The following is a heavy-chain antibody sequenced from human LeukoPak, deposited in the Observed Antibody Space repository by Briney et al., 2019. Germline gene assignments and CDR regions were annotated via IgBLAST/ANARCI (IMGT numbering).Heavy chain of an antibody. Sequence: ASVKVSCKASGYTFTGYYMHWVRQAPGQGLEWMGWINPNSGGTNYAQKFQGRVTMTRDTSISTAYMELSRLRSDDTAVYYCARVRRCSGGSCYHLDYWGQGTLVTVSS. CDR1: GYTFTGYY. CDR2: INPNSGGT. J-gene: IGHJ4*02. V-gene: IGHV1-2*02. D-gene: IGHD2-15*01. CDR3: ARVRRCSGGSCYHLDY.